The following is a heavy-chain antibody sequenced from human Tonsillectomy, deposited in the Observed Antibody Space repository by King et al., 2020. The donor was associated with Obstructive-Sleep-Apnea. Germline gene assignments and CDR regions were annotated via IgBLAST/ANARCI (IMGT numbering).Heavy chain of an antibody. Sequence: VQLQESGPGLVKPSETLSLTCTVSGGSIRSYYWSWIRQPPGKGLEWIGFIYYGGSTNYNPSLKSRVTISVDTSKNQFSLKLSSVTAADSAVYYCARRTWATIFDYWGQGTLVTVSS. J-gene: IGHJ4*02. CDR2: IYYGGST. CDR1: GGSIRSYY. CDR3: ARRTWATIFDY. V-gene: IGHV4-59*08. D-gene: IGHD5-12*01.